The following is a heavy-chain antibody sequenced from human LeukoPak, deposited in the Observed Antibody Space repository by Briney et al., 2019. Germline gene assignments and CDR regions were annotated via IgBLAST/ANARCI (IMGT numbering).Heavy chain of an antibody. V-gene: IGHV4-4*07. D-gene: IGHD2-2*01. CDR1: GGSISSYY. CDR2: IYTSGST. Sequence: SETLSLTCTVSGGSISSYYWSWIRQPAGKGLEWIGRIYTSGSTNYNPSLKSRVTISVDTSKNQFSLKLSSVTAADTAVYYCARPFRRYCSSTSCYLDAFDIWGQGTMVTVSS. CDR3: ARPFRRYCSSTSCYLDAFDI. J-gene: IGHJ3*02.